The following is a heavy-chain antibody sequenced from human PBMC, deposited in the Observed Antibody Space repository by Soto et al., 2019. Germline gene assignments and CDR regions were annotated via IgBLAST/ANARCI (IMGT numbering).Heavy chain of an antibody. V-gene: IGHV3-74*01. CDR3: ARELASYNDY. Sequence: EVQLVESGGGLVQPGGSLRLSCAASGFTFSGYWMHWVRQAPGKGLVWVSRIDGDGSRTNYADSVKGRFTISRDNAKNTLYLQMNSLRAEDTAVYFCARELASYNDYCGQGTLVTVSS. CDR1: GFTFSGYW. J-gene: IGHJ4*02. D-gene: IGHD1-1*01. CDR2: IDGDGSRT.